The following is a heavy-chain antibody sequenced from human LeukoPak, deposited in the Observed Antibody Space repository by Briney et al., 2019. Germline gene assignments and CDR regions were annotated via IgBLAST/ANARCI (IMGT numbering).Heavy chain of an antibody. CDR2: IYTSGST. CDR1: GGSISSGSYY. J-gene: IGHJ6*03. CDR3: AKDGPEYGYYYYMDV. Sequence: PSETLSLTCTVYGGSISSGSYYWSWIRQPAGKGLEWIGRIYTSGSTNYNPSLKSRVTISVDTSKNQFSLKLSSVTAADTAVYYCAKDGPEYGYYYYMDVWGKGTTVTISS. D-gene: IGHD1-14*01. V-gene: IGHV4-61*02.